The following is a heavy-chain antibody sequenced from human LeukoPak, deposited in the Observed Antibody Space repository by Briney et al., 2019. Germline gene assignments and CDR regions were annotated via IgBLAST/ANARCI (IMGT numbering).Heavy chain of an antibody. V-gene: IGHV1-2*02. J-gene: IGHJ5*02. CDR3: AREYYYDSSGYSTNWFDP. Sequence: ASVKVSCKASGYTFTGYYMHWVRQAPGQGLEWMGWINPNSGGTNYAQKFQGGVTMTRDTSISTAYMELSRLRFDDTAVYYCAREYYYDSSGYSTNWFDPWGQGTLVTVSS. D-gene: IGHD3-22*01. CDR2: INPNSGGT. CDR1: GYTFTGYY.